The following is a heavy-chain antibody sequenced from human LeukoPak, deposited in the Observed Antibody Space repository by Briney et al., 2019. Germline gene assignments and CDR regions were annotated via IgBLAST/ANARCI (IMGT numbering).Heavy chain of an antibody. CDR2: VFHDGST. D-gene: IGHD2-21*01. CDR3: ARSLSVAGIDY. Sequence: SETLSLTCAVSGYSLSTGRYWAWIRQPPGKGLEWLGSVFHDGSTYYNSSLKRRVTISVDTSKNQSSLNLRSVTAADTAIYYCARSLSVAGIDYWGQGTRVTVSS. V-gene: IGHV4-38-2*01. CDR1: GYSLSTGRY. J-gene: IGHJ4*02.